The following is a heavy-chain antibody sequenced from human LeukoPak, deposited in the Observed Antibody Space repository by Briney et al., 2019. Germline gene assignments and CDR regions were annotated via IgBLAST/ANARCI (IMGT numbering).Heavy chain of an antibody. Sequence: GASVKVSFKASGYTFTGYYMHWVRQAPGQGLEWMGWINPNSGGTNYAQKFQGRVTMTRDTSISTAYMELSRLRSDDTAVYYCARDYCSSTSCYRGIYYFDYWGQGTLVTVSS. CDR2: INPNSGGT. CDR1: GYTFTGYY. CDR3: ARDYCSSTSCYRGIYYFDY. D-gene: IGHD2-2*01. J-gene: IGHJ4*02. V-gene: IGHV1-2*02.